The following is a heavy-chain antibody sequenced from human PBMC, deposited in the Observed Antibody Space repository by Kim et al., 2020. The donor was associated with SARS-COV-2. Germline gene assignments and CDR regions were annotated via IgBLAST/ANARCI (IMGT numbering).Heavy chain of an antibody. V-gene: IGHV1-8*01. CDR3: ARGLDYYDSSGYRVDYYYGMDV. J-gene: IGHJ6*02. CDR2: MNPNSGNT. Sequence: ASVKVSCKASGYTFTSYDINWVRQATGQGLEWMGWMNPNSGNTGYAQKFQGRVTMTRNTSISTAYMELSSLRSEDTAVYYCARGLDYYDSSGYRVDYYYGMDVWGQGTTVTVSS. CDR1: GYTFTSYD. D-gene: IGHD3-22*01.